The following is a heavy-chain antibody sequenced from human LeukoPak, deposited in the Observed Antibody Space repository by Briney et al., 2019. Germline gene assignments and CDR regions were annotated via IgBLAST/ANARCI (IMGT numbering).Heavy chain of an antibody. CDR1: GFTFSSYA. Sequence: PGGSLRLSCAASGFTFSSYAMHWVRQAPGKGLEWVAVISYDGSNKYYADSVKGRFTISRDNSKNTLYLQMNSLRAEDTAVYYCARVEYQLLSAMAYWGQGTLVTVSS. CDR3: ARVEYQLLSAMAY. J-gene: IGHJ4*02. V-gene: IGHV3-30-3*01. D-gene: IGHD2-2*01. CDR2: ISYDGSNK.